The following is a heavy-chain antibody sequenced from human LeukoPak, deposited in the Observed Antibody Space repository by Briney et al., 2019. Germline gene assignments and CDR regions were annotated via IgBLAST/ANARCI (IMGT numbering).Heavy chain of an antibody. V-gene: IGHV4-34*01. CDR1: GGSFSGYY. D-gene: IGHD3-10*01. J-gene: IGHJ6*03. CDR3: ARWRYYGSGSYLYYYYYMDV. CDR2: INHSGST. Sequence: SETLSLTCAVYGGSFSGYYGSWIRQPPGKGLEWIGEINHSGSTNYNPSLKSRVTISVDTSKNQFSLKLSSVTAADTAVYYCARWRYYGSGSYLYYYYYMDVWGKGTTVTISS.